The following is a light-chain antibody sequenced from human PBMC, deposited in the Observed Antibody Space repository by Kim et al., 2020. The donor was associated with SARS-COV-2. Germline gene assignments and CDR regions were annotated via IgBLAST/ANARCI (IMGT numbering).Light chain of an antibody. CDR2: EAS. CDR1: QSVDRK. J-gene: IGKJ2*01. Sequence: EIVMTQSPATLSVSPGERATLSCRASQSVDRKLAWYQQKPGQAPRLVIYEASTRATGIPATISGSGSGTEFTLSISIVQSEDFAVYYCQQYKNWPQTFGQGTKLEI. CDR3: QQYKNWPQT. V-gene: IGKV3-15*01.